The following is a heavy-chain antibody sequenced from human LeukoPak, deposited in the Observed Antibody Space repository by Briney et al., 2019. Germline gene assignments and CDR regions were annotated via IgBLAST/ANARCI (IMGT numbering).Heavy chain of an antibody. CDR1: GYTFTGYY. V-gene: IGHV1-2*04. J-gene: IGHJ4*02. Sequence: ASVKVSCKASGYTFTGYYMHWVRQAPGQGLEWMGWINPNSGGTNYAQKFQGWVTMTRDTPISTAYMELSRLRSDDTAVYYCARGPELLWFGELFSFDYWGQGTLVTVSS. D-gene: IGHD3-10*01. CDR2: INPNSGGT. CDR3: ARGPELLWFGELFSFDY.